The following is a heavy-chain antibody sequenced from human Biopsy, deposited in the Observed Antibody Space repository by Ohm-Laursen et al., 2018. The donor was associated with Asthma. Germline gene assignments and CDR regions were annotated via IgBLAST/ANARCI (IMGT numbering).Heavy chain of an antibody. CDR1: GFSFDNYF. V-gene: IGHV1-46*02. CDR2: INPSGAGT. Sequence: ASVKVSCNASGFSFDNYFMHWVRQAPGQGLEWMGIINPSGAGTRYAEKFRGRLIVTRDASTRTSFMDLRSLRSDDTAIYFCARARETTNYGDSDFDIWGQGTLITVSS. D-gene: IGHD2-8*01. CDR3: ARARETTNYGDSDFDI. J-gene: IGHJ4*02.